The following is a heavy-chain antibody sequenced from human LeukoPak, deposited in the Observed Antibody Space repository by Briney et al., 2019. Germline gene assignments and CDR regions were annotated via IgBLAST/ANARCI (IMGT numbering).Heavy chain of an antibody. J-gene: IGHJ4*02. CDR2: ITSVDDST. Sequence: GGSLRLSCAVSGDTFSSDAFSWVRQAPGKGLEWVSAITSVDDSTYYADSVKGRFAISRDYSKNTVHLQMNSLRAEDTALYYCAIWVRNGWPYFDYWGQGTLVTVSS. V-gene: IGHV3-23*01. CDR1: GDTFSSDA. D-gene: IGHD6-19*01. CDR3: AIWVRNGWPYFDY.